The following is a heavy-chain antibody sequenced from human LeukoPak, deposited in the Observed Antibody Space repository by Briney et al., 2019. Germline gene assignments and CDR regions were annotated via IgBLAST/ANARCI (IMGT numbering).Heavy chain of an antibody. CDR1: GFTFSICG. CDR2: TSSDGSII. D-gene: IGHD3-10*01. Sequence: GGSLRLSCAASGFTFSICGMHWVRQAPGKGLEWVAVTSSDGSIINYAASVRGRFIISRDNSKNTLYLQMNSLRTEDTAVYYCAKKLPGSVSSLPDYWGQGTLVTVSS. J-gene: IGHJ4*02. CDR3: AKKLPGSVSSLPDY. V-gene: IGHV3-30*18.